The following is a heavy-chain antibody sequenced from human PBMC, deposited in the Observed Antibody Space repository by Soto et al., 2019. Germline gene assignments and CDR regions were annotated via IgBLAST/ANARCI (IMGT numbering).Heavy chain of an antibody. V-gene: IGHV3-7*01. CDR2: IKEDGSEQ. J-gene: IGHJ1*01. CDR3: GPGSRSDGGAY. D-gene: IGHD2-21*01. CDR1: GFTFSTYW. Sequence: EVQLVESGGGLVQPGGSLRLSCAASGFTFSTYWMNWIRQTPGKGLEWVANIKEDGSEQYYVGSVRGRFTISRDNAKNSLYLQMDSLRDEDPAVYYCGPGSRSDGGAYWGQGTLVTVSS.